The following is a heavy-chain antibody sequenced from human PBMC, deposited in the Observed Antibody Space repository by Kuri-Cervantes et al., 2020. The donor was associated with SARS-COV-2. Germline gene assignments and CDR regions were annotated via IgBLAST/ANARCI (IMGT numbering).Heavy chain of an antibody. Sequence: ASVKVSCKASGYTFTDYYMHWVRQAPGQGLEWMGLINTNSGGTNYAQKFQGWVAMTRDTSLSTAYMELSRLRSDDTAVYYCARGGGVRGLMVLFQWGGAGPLDFWGQGTLVTVSS. CDR1: GYTFTDYY. CDR3: ARGGGVRGLMVLFQWGGAGPLDF. D-gene: IGHD3-10*01. J-gene: IGHJ4*02. CDR2: INTNSGGT. V-gene: IGHV1-2*04.